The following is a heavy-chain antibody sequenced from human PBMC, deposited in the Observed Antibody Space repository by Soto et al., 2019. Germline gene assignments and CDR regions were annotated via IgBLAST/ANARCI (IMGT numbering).Heavy chain of an antibody. Sequence: QVHLAESGGGVVQPGRSLRLSCAASGFTFNNFGMHWVRQAPGKGLEWLAVIWFDGSTTYYADSVKGRCTISRDNSKKTLYLEINSLRADGTGGYYCSKNPNYYGRSGHYVRDGGFDYWGQGTRVTVSS. CDR1: GFTFNNFG. CDR3: SKNPNYYGRSGHYVRDGGFDY. CDR2: IWFDGSTT. V-gene: IGHV3-33*03. J-gene: IGHJ4*02. D-gene: IGHD3-10*01.